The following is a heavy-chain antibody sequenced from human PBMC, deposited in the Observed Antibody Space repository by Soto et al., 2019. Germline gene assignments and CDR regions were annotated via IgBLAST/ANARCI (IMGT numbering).Heavy chain of an antibody. Sequence: SETLSLTCTVSGGSISSYYWSWIRQPPGKGLEWIGYIHYSGSTNYNPSLKSRVTISVDTSKNQFSLKLSSVTAADTAVYYCARGSSYSGYCSGGGCYTYDFWGQGTLVTVSS. V-gene: IGHV4-59*01. CDR3: ARGSSYSGYCSGGGCYTYDF. CDR2: IHYSGST. D-gene: IGHD2-15*01. CDR1: GGSISSYY. J-gene: IGHJ4*02.